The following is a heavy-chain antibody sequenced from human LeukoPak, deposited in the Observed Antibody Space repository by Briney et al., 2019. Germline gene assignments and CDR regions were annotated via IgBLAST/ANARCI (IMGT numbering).Heavy chain of an antibody. CDR1: GFTFSSYG. J-gene: IGHJ4*02. D-gene: IGHD5-12*01. Sequence: GGSLRLSCAASGFTFSSYGMHWVRQAPGKGLEWAAVISYDGSNKYYADSVKGRFTISRDNSKNTLYLQMNSLRAEDTAVYYCAKDGVATIMGGYFDYWGQGTLVTVSS. CDR3: AKDGVATIMGGYFDY. CDR2: ISYDGSNK. V-gene: IGHV3-30*18.